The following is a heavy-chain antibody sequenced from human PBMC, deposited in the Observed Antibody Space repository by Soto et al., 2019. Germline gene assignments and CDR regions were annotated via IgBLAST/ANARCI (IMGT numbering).Heavy chain of an antibody. CDR3: ASLDTAVARGGL. Sequence: EVQLVESGGGLVQPGGSLRLSCAASGFTFSNYWASWVRQAPGKGLEWLANMKQDGGEKYYVDSVKGRFTIYRDNSKNSLYRQMNNLRVEDTAVYYCASLDTAVARGGLWGQGTLVTVSS. CDR1: GFTFSNYW. J-gene: IGHJ4*02. D-gene: IGHD5-18*01. V-gene: IGHV3-7*05. CDR2: MKQDGGEK.